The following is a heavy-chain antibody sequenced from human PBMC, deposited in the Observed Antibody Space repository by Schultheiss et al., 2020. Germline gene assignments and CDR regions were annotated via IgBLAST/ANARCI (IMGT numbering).Heavy chain of an antibody. CDR1: GYTFNSYA. Sequence: ASVKVSCKASGYTFNSYAMHWVRQAPGQRLEWVGWINTGNGYTEYSQRFQGRVTITRDPITRDTSANTAYMDLSSLRSEDTAVYYCVRGGGSTEYNPFDYWGQGTLVTVSS. CDR2: INTGNGYT. D-gene: IGHD1-26*01. V-gene: IGHV1-3*04. CDR3: VRGGGSTEYNPFDY. J-gene: IGHJ4*02.